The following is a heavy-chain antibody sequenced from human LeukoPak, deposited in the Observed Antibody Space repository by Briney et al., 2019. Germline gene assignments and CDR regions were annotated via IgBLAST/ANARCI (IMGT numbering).Heavy chain of an antibody. CDR2: ISAYNGNT. Sequence: GASVKVSCKASGYTFTSYDVSWVRQAPGQGLEWMGWISAYNGNTNYAQKLQGRVTMTTDTSTSTAYMELRSLRSDDTAVYYCARERLPYDSGSYYFWPLNYWGQGTLVTVSS. CDR1: GYTFTSYD. D-gene: IGHD1-26*01. CDR3: ARERLPYDSGSYYFWPLNY. V-gene: IGHV1-18*01. J-gene: IGHJ4*02.